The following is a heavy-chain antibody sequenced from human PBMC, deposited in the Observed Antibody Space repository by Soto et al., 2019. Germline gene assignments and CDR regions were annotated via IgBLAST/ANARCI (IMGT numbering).Heavy chain of an antibody. CDR2: ISAHNGNT. V-gene: IGHV1-18*01. D-gene: IGHD4-17*01. CDR3: ARGRYGDY. CDR1: GYIFTSYG. Sequence: QAHLVQSGPEVKKPGASVKVSCKGSGYIFTSYGIAWVRQAPGQGLEWMGWISAHNGNTEYAQKFQGRVTVTRDTSTSTAYLELMSLSSDDTALYYCARGRYGDYWGQGALVTVSS. J-gene: IGHJ4*02.